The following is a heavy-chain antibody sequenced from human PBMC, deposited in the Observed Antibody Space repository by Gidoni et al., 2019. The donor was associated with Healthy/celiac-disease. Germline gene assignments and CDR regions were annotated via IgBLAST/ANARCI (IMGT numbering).Heavy chain of an antibody. CDR2: IYWDDDK. V-gene: IGHV2-5*02. CDR1: GFSLSTSGVG. D-gene: IGHD3-3*01. Sequence: QITLKESGPTLVKPTQTRTLTCTFSGFSLSTSGVGVGWIRQPPGKALEWLALIYWDDDKRYSPSLKSRLTITKDTSKNQVVLTMTNMDPVDTATYYCAHRRDTIFGVVTAGSVVSAFDIWGQGTMVTVSS. CDR3: AHRRDTIFGVVTAGSVVSAFDI. J-gene: IGHJ3*02.